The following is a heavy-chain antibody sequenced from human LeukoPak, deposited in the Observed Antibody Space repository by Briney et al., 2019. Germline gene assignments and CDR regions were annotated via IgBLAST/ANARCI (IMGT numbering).Heavy chain of an antibody. CDR2: INQNGGEK. CDR3: TRALDY. J-gene: IGHJ4*02. Sequence: GGSLRLSCATSGFTFSNFWMDWVRQDPGKGLEWVANINQNGGEKYYADSVKGRFTISRDNAKNSLYLQMNSLRVEDTAAYYCTRALDYWGQGTLVTVSS. CDR1: GFTFSNFW. V-gene: IGHV3-7*04.